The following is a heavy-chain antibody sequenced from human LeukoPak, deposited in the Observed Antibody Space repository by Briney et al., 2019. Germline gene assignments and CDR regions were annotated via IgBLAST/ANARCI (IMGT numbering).Heavy chain of an antibody. J-gene: IGHJ4*02. D-gene: IGHD3-3*01. CDR2: IKQDGSEK. CDR1: GFTFSTYW. V-gene: IGHV3-7*01. CDR3: AAQSGYYDFWSGYSPRPFDY. Sequence: HAGGSLRLSCAASGFTFSTYWMSWVRQAPGKGLEWVANIKQDGSEKYYVDSVKGRFTISRDNAKNSLYLQMNSLRAEDTAVYYCAAQSGYYDFWSGYSPRPFDYWGQGTLVTVSS.